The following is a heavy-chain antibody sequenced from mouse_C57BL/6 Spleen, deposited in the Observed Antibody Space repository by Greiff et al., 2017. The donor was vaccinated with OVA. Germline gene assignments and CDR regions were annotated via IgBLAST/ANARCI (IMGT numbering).Heavy chain of an antibody. Sequence: QVQLQQSGAELVQPGASVQLSCKASGYTFTEYTLHWVKQRSGQGLEWIGWFYPGSGSIKYNEKFKDKATLTADKSSSTVYMELSRLTSEDSAVYFCARHEDDYDEGYYAMDYWGQGTSVTVSS. J-gene: IGHJ4*01. CDR1: GYTFTEYT. V-gene: IGHV1-62-2*01. D-gene: IGHD2-4*01. CDR3: ARHEDDYDEGYYAMDY. CDR2: FYPGSGSI.